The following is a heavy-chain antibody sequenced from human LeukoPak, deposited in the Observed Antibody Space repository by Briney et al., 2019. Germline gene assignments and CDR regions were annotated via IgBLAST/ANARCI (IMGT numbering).Heavy chain of an antibody. CDR2: IYTSGST. V-gene: IGHV4-4*07. D-gene: IGHD3-10*01. CDR1: GGSISSYY. Sequence: SETLSLTCTVSGGSISSYYWSWIRQPPGKGLEWVGRIYTSGSTDYNPSLKSRVTMSVDTSKNQFSLKLSSVTAADTAVYYCARDSGTTGEVKFDPWGQGTLVTVSS. CDR3: ARDSGTTGEVKFDP. J-gene: IGHJ5*02.